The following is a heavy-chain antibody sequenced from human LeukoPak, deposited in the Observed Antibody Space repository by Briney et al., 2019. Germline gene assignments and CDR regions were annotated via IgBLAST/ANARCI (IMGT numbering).Heavy chain of an antibody. CDR1: GYTFTSYY. V-gene: IGHV1-46*01. Sequence: ASVKVSCKASGYTFTSYYMHWVRQAPGQGLEWMGIINPSGGSTSYAQKFQGRVTMTRDMSTSTVYMELSSLRSEDTAVYYCARGFGRWELQEAVDAFDIWGQGTMVTVSS. J-gene: IGHJ3*02. D-gene: IGHD1-26*01. CDR2: INPSGGST. CDR3: ARGFGRWELQEAVDAFDI.